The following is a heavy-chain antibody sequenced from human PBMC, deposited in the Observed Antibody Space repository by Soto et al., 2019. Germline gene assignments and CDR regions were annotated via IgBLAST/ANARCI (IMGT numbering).Heavy chain of an antibody. Sequence: QVPLVESGGGVVQPGTSLRLSCEASGFTFNSFGMHWVRQAPGKGLEWVAMIWHDGTNKYYVDSVKGRFTISRDNSKDTRSLQMNNLRAEDTGVYYCARTGLQTVEASCYYYGLDFWGQGKTVTVSS. CDR1: GFTFNSFG. V-gene: IGHV3-33*01. CDR3: ARTGLQTVEASCYYYGLDF. J-gene: IGHJ6*02. D-gene: IGHD1-1*01. CDR2: IWHDGTNK.